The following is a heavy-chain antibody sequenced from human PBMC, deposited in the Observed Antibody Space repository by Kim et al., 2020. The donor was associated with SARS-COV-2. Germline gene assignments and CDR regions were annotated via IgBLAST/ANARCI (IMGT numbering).Heavy chain of an antibody. CDR2: INTNTGNP. D-gene: IGHD1-1*01. V-gene: IGHV7-4-1*02. CDR1: GYAFTSYA. J-gene: IGHJ4*02. CDR3: TRESHGMQLAAFAY. Sequence: ASVKVSCKASGYAFTSYAMNWVRQAPGQGLEWMGWINTNTGNPTYVQGFTGRFVFSLDTSVSTAYLQISSLEAEDTAVYYCTRESHGMQLAAFAYWGQGSLVTVSS.